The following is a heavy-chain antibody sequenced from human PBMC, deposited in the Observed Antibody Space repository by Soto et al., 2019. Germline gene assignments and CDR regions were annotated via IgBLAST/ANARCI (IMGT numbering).Heavy chain of an antibody. CDR2: IYSGGST. D-gene: IGHD5-12*01. J-gene: IGHJ4*02. Sequence: EVQLVESGGGLIQPGGSLRLSCAASGFSVSSNYMTWVRQPPGKGLEWVSLIYSGGSTYYADSVKGRFTISRDNSKNTLYLQMNSLRAEYKAVYYCARAVYEGNWGLGTLVTVYS. CDR1: GFSVSSNY. CDR3: ARAVYEGN. V-gene: IGHV3-53*01.